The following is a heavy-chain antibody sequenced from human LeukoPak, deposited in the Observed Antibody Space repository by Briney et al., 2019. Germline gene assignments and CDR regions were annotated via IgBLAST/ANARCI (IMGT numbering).Heavy chain of an antibody. D-gene: IGHD3-22*01. Sequence: GGSLRLSCAASGFTFSSYSMNWVRQAPGKGLEWVSYISSSSSTIYYADSVKGRFTISRDNAKNSLYLQMNSLRAEDTAVYYCARDEYDSSGYDAFDIWGQGTMVTVSS. J-gene: IGHJ3*02. CDR1: GFTFSSYS. V-gene: IGHV3-48*01. CDR3: ARDEYDSSGYDAFDI. CDR2: ISSSSSTI.